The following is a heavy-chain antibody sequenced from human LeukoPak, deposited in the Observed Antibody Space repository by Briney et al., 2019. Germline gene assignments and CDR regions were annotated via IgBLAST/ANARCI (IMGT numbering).Heavy chain of an antibody. V-gene: IGHV3-21*01. J-gene: IGHJ4*02. D-gene: IGHD2-2*02. CDR1: GFTFSSYS. CDR3: ARDGNPYCSSTSCYTVFDY. Sequence: GGSLRLSCAASGFTFSSYSMNWVRQAPGKGLEWVSSISSSSSYIYYADSVKGRFTISRDNAKNSLYLQMNSLRAEDTAVYYCARDGNPYCSSTSCYTVFDYWGQGTLVTVSS. CDR2: ISSSSSYI.